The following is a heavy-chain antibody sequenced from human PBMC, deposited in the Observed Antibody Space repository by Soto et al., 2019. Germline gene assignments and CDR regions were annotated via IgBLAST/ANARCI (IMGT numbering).Heavy chain of an antibody. J-gene: IGHJ4*02. CDR1: GFTFSSYA. D-gene: IGHD2-15*01. Sequence: QVQLVESGGGVVQPGRSLRLSCAASGFTFSSYAMHWVRQAPGKGLEWVAVISYGGSNKYYADSVKGRFTISRDNSKNTLYLQMNSLRAEDTAVYYCATTIGYCSGGSCLPSFDYWGQGTLVTVSS. CDR2: ISYGGSNK. CDR3: ATTIGYCSGGSCLPSFDY. V-gene: IGHV3-30-3*01.